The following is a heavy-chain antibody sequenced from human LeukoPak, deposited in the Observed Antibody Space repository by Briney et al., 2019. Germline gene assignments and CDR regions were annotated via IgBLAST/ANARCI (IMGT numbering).Heavy chain of an antibody. V-gene: IGHV3-21*01. CDR3: ARGRYDSSGYYSIFDY. Sequence: GGSLRLSCAASGFTFSNYNMNWVRQAPGKGLEWVSSISRGSIYMYYADSVKGRFTISRDNAKNSLYLQMNSLRAEDTAVYYCARGRYDSSGYYSIFDYWGQGTLVTVSS. D-gene: IGHD3-22*01. CDR1: GFTFSNYN. J-gene: IGHJ4*02. CDR2: ISRGSIYM.